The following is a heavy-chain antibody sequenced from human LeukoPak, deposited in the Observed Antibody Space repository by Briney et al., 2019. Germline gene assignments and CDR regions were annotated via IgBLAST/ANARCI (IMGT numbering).Heavy chain of an antibody. CDR2: ISWDGAYT. V-gene: IGHV3-43D*03. CDR3: AKGGDGKHDAFDI. D-gene: IGHD5-24*01. J-gene: IGHJ3*02. Sequence: PGGSLRLSCAASGFTFDDYNMHWVRQAPGKGPEWVSLISWDGAYTNYADSVKGRFTISRDNSKNSLYLQMNSLRAEDTALYYCAKGGDGKHDAFDIWGQGTMVTVSS. CDR1: GFTFDDYN.